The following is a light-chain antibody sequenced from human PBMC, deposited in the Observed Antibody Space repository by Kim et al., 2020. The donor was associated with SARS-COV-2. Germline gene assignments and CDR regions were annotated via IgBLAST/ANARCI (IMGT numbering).Light chain of an antibody. CDR2: GAS. CDR1: QSISSN. Sequence: EIVMTQSPATLSVSPGERATLSCRASQSISSNLAWYQQKPGQAPRLLIYGASTRATGIPARFSGSGSGTEFTLTISSLQSEDFAVYYCKQYNSWPLTFGGGTKVDIK. J-gene: IGKJ4*01. CDR3: KQYNSWPLT. V-gene: IGKV3-15*01.